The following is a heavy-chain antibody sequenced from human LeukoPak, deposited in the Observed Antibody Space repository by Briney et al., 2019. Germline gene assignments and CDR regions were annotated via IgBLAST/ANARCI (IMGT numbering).Heavy chain of an antibody. D-gene: IGHD4-17*01. CDR2: ISYIGST. Sequence: PSETLSLTCAVSDDSFSSHYWTWIRQPPGKGLEGIGYISYIGSTNDNPSLKSRVTISIDTSKNQFSLKLSSVTAADTAVYYCARDLVTVTKGFDIWGQGTMVSVSS. V-gene: IGHV4-59*11. CDR3: ARDLVTVTKGFDI. J-gene: IGHJ3*02. CDR1: DDSFSSHY.